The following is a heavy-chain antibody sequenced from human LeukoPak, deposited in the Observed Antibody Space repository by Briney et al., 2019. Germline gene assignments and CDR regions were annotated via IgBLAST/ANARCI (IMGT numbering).Heavy chain of an antibody. CDR3: ARLNFWSGYASDY. CDR1: GGSISSGYY. Sequence: SETLSLTCTVSGGSISSGYYWGWIRQPPGKGLEWIGSIYHSGSTYYNPSLKSRVTISVDTSKNQFSLKLSSVNAADTAVYYCARLNFWSGYASDYWGQGTLVTVSS. D-gene: IGHD3-3*01. V-gene: IGHV4-38-2*02. J-gene: IGHJ4*02. CDR2: IYHSGST.